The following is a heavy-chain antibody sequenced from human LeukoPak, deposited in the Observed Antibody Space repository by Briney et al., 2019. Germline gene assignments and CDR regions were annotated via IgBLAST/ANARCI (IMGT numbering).Heavy chain of an antibody. D-gene: IGHD3-22*01. CDR1: GFTFDDYG. V-gene: IGHV3-20*01. Sequence: PGGSLRLSCAASGFTFDDYGMSWVRHAPGKGLEWVSGINWNGGSTGYADSVKGRFTISRDNAKNSLYLQMNSLRAEDTALYHCARVPGYYDSSGYFRAMDVWGKGTTVTVSS. CDR3: ARVPGYYDSSGYFRAMDV. J-gene: IGHJ6*03. CDR2: INWNGGST.